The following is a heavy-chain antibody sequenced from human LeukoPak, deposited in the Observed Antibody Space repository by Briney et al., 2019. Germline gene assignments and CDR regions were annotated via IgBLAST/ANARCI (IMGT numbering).Heavy chain of an antibody. CDR2: ISSSSSTI. Sequence: GGSLRLSCAASGFTFSTYSMNWVRQAPGRELEWVSYISSSSSTIYYADSVKGRFTISRGNAKNSLYLQMNSLRAEDTAVYYCARDDVVVVPAARRNFDYWGQGTLVTVSS. V-gene: IGHV3-48*01. CDR1: GFTFSTYS. CDR3: ARDDVVVVPAARRNFDY. D-gene: IGHD2-2*01. J-gene: IGHJ4*02.